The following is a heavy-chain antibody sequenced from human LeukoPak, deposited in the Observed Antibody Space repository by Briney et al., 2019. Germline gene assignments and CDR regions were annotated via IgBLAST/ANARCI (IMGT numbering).Heavy chain of an antibody. D-gene: IGHD2-2*01. J-gene: IGHJ6*02. CDR2: ISAYNGNT. CDR1: GYTFTSYG. Sequence: ASVKVSCKASGYTFTSYGISWVRQAPGQGLEWMGWISAYNGNTNYAQKLQGRVTMTTDTSTSTAYMELRSLRSDDTDVYYCARGGIVVVPAAMGPFERVGQGMDVWGQGTTVTVSS. V-gene: IGHV1-18*01. CDR3: ARGGIVVVPAAMGPFERVGQGMDV.